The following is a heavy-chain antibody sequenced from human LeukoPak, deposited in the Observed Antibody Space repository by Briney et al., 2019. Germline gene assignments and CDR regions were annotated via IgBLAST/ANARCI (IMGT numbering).Heavy chain of an antibody. J-gene: IGHJ6*02. D-gene: IGHD4-11*01. CDR2: MYSGGST. Sequence: SGGSLRLSCAASGFTVSSYYMTWVRQAPGKRLEWVSVMYSGGSTYYADSVKGRVAISRDNSQNTVFLQMNSVRVEDTAVYYCARSYSNHLFGMDVWGQGTAVTVSS. CDR1: GFTVSSYY. CDR3: ARSYSNHLFGMDV. V-gene: IGHV3-66*01.